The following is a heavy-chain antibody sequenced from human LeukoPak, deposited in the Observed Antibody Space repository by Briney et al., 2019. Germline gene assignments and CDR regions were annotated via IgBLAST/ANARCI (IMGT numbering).Heavy chain of an antibody. CDR3: ARETFIAVGMDV. V-gene: IGHV1-46*01. CDR2: INPSGGST. Sequence: ASVKVSCKASGYTFTRYYMHWVRQAPGQGLEWMGIINPSGGSTSYAQKFQGRVTMTRDTSTSTVYMELSSLRSEDTAVYYCARETFIAVGMDVWGQRTTVTVSS. D-gene: IGHD6-19*01. J-gene: IGHJ6*02. CDR1: GYTFTRYY.